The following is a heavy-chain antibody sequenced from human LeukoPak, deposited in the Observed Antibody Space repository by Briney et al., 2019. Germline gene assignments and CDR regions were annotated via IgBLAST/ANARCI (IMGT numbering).Heavy chain of an antibody. J-gene: IGHJ4*02. CDR3: AREDGGRPDVKDY. CDR1: GYNFATYW. Sequence: GESLKISCKGSGYNFATYWIGWVRQMPGKGLEWMGIIYPGDLDTRYSPSFQGQVTISADKSINTAYLHWSSLKASDTAMYYCAREDGGRPDVKDYWGQGTLVTVSS. V-gene: IGHV5-51*01. CDR2: IYPGDLDT. D-gene: IGHD2-15*01.